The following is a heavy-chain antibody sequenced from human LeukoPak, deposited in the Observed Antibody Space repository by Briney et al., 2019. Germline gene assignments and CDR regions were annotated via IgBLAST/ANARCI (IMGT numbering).Heavy chain of an antibody. CDR2: ISGSGSST. V-gene: IGHV3-23*01. J-gene: IGHJ4*02. D-gene: IGHD3-9*01. Sequence: GGSLRLSCAASGFTFSSYAMSWVRQAPGKGLEWVSAISGSGSSTYYADSVKGRFTISRDNSKNTLYLQMNSLRAEDTAVYYCAKDSDILTGYYSYWGQGTLVTVSS. CDR3: AKDSDILTGYYSY. CDR1: GFTFSSYA.